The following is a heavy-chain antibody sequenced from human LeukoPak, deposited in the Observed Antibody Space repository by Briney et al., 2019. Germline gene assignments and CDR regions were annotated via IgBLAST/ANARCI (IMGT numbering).Heavy chain of an antibody. Sequence: GESLKISCKGSGYSFINYWIGWVRQMPGKGLEWMGIIYPGDSDTRYSPSFQGQVTISADKSISTAYLQWSSLKASDTAMYYCARVPAAEGDWFDPWGQEPWSPSPQ. CDR2: IYPGDSDT. J-gene: IGHJ5*02. D-gene: IGHD2-2*01. CDR1: GYSFINYW. V-gene: IGHV5-51*01. CDR3: ARVPAAEGDWFDP.